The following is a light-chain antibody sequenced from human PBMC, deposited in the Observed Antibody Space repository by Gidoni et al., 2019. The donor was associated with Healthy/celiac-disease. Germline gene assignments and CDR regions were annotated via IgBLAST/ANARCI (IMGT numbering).Light chain of an antibody. CDR2: EVS. Sequence: QSALTQPASVSGSPGQSITISCTGTSSDVGGYNYVSWYQQHPGKAPKLMIYEVSNRTSGVSNRFSGSKSCNTASLTISGLQAEDEADYYCSSYTSSSTPHVVFGGGTKLTVL. J-gene: IGLJ2*01. CDR3: SSYTSSSTPHVV. CDR1: SSDVGGYNY. V-gene: IGLV2-14*01.